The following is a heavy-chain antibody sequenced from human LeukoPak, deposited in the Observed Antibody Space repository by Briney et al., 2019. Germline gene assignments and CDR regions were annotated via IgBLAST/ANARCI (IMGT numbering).Heavy chain of an antibody. CDR3: ARDSCSLSSCPFFGY. D-gene: IGHD2-2*01. V-gene: IGHV1-2*02. CDR2: INPNSGGT. CDR1: GYTFTGYY. Sequence: ASVKVSCKACGYTFTGYYIHWVRQAPGQGLEWMGWINPNSGGTNYAQKFQGRVTMTRDTSITTAYMELSSLISDDTAVYYCARDSCSLSSCPFFGYWGQGILVTVSS. J-gene: IGHJ4*02.